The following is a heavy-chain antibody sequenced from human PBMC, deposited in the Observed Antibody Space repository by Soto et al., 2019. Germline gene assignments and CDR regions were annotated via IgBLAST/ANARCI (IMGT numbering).Heavy chain of an antibody. J-gene: IGHJ4*02. Sequence: QVQLVESGGGLVKPGGSLRLSCVASGFTFSDYYMSWIRQAPGKGLEWVSYISSSSSYTNYADSVKGRFTISRDNAKNSLYRQMNSLRAEDTAVYYCARDHPRYSGYDYVDYWAREPWSPSPQ. D-gene: IGHD5-12*01. V-gene: IGHV3-11*05. CDR1: GFTFSDYY. CDR2: ISSSSSYT. CDR3: ARDHPRYSGYDYVDY.